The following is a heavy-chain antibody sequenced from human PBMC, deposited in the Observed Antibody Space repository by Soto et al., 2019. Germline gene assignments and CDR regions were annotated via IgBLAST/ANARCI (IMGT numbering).Heavy chain of an antibody. CDR1: GFTVSSNY. Sequence: PVGSLRLSCAASGFTVSSNYMSWVRQAPGKGLEWVSVIYSGGSTYYADSVKGRFTISRDNSKNTLYLQMNSLRAEDTAVYYCARDGYCSSTSCLTYYGMDVWGQGTTVTVSS. D-gene: IGHD2-2*03. V-gene: IGHV3-53*01. CDR2: IYSGGST. CDR3: ARDGYCSSTSCLTYYGMDV. J-gene: IGHJ6*02.